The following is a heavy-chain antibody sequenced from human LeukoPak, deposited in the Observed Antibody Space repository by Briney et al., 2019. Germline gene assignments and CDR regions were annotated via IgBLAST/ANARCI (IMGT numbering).Heavy chain of an antibody. V-gene: IGHV3-11*06. CDR1: GFTFSDYY. CDR3: ARARRGRDGFFDY. D-gene: IGHD5-24*01. J-gene: IGHJ4*02. Sequence: GGSLRLSCAASGFTFSDYYMSWIRQAPGKGLEWVSYISSSSSYTNYADSAKGRFTISRDNAKNSLYLQMNSLRAEDTAVYYCARARRGRDGFFDYWGQGTLVTVSS. CDR2: ISSSSSYT.